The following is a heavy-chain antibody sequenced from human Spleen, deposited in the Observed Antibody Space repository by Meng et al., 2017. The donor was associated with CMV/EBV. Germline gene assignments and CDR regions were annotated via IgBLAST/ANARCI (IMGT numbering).Heavy chain of an antibody. CDR1: YS. Sequence: YSMNWVRQAPGKGLEWVSSISSRSNYIYYADSVKGRFTISRDNAENSLFLQINSLRAEDTAVYYCARDLSYYDTSGHYSGPVADNFQHWGQGTLVTVSS. CDR2: ISSRSNYI. CDR3: ARDLSYYDTSGHYSGPVADNFQH. V-gene: IGHV3-21*01. J-gene: IGHJ1*01. D-gene: IGHD3-22*01.